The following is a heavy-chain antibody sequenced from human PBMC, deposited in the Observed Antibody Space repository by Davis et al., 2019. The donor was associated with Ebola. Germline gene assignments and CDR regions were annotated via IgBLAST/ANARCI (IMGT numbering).Heavy chain of an antibody. J-gene: IGHJ4*02. CDR2: ISTGGGPT. CDR3: AKDRSPDDCSTTSCPIYYFDY. D-gene: IGHD2-2*01. CDR1: GFTLMNHG. V-gene: IGHV3-23*01. Sequence: GKSLKISCAASGFTLMNHGVSWVRQAPGKGLEWVSHISTGGGPTYGDSVKGRFTISRDNSKNTSYLQMNSLRAEDTAIYYCAKDRSPDDCSTTSCPIYYFDYWGQGTQVTVSS.